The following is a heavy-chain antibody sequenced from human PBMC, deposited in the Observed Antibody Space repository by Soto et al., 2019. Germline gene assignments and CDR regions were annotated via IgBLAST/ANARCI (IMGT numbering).Heavy chain of an antibody. CDR3: ARTVAGYYYYGMDV. J-gene: IGHJ6*02. D-gene: IGHD6-19*01. CDR1: GYTFTGYY. Sequence: QVQLVQSGAEVKKPGASVKVSCKASGYTFTGYYMHWVRQAPGQGLEWMGWINPNSGGTNYAQKFQGWFTMTRDTSISTAYMELSRLRSDDTAVYYCARTVAGYYYYGMDVWGQGTTVTVSS. V-gene: IGHV1-2*04. CDR2: INPNSGGT.